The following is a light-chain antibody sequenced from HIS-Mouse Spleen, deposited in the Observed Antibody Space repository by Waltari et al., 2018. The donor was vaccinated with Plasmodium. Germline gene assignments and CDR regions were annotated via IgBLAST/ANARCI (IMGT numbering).Light chain of an antibody. CDR2: EGS. J-gene: IGLJ2*01. CDR3: CSYAGSSTFVV. Sequence: QSALTQSASVSGSPGQSITISCTGTSSYVGSYNLFSWYQQHPGKAPKLMIYEGSKRPSGVSNRFSGSRSGNTASLTISGLQAEDEADYYCCSYAGSSTFVVFGGGTKLTVL. CDR1: SSYVGSYNL. V-gene: IGLV2-23*03.